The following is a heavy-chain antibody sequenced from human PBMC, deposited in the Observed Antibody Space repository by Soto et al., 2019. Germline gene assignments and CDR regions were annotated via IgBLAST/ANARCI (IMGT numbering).Heavy chain of an antibody. V-gene: IGHV3-48*02. CDR1: GFTFSSYS. Sequence: EVQLVESGGGLVQPGGSLRLSCAASGFTFSSYSMNWVRQAPGKGLEWVSYISSSSSTIYYADSVKGRFTISRDNAKNSLYLQMNSLRDEDTTVYYCAREYFDWSNWFDPWGQGTLVTVSS. CDR3: AREYFDWSNWFDP. D-gene: IGHD3-9*01. CDR2: ISSSSSTI. J-gene: IGHJ5*02.